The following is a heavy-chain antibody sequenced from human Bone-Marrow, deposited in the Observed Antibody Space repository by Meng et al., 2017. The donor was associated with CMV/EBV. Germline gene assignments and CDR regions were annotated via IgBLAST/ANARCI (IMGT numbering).Heavy chain of an antibody. V-gene: IGHV4-34*01. J-gene: IGHJ4*02. CDR2: INHSGNS. CDR3: VRSRLQAQGYGSTWYVDY. CDR1: GGSFSDYY. D-gene: IGHD6-13*01. Sequence: SETLSLTCAVSGGSFSDYYWSWIRQPPGKGLEWIAEINHSGNSDYNPSLRSRVSISIDTSKNQFCLNLSSLTAADTAVYYCVRSRLQAQGYGSTWYVDYWGQGSLVTVSS.